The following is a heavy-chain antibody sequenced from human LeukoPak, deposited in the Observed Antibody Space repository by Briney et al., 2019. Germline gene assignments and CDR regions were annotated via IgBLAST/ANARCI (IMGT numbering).Heavy chain of an antibody. CDR1: GFTFSDYS. Sequence: PGGSPRLSCAASGFTFSDYSMTWVRQAPGKGLEWVSSISSSSSYIYYADSVKGRFTISRDNAKNSLYLQMNSLRAEDTAIYYCASVGKSGTYYGTFDIWGQGTLVTVSS. D-gene: IGHD1-26*01. J-gene: IGHJ3*02. V-gene: IGHV3-21*01. CDR3: ASVGKSGTYYGTFDI. CDR2: ISSSSSYI.